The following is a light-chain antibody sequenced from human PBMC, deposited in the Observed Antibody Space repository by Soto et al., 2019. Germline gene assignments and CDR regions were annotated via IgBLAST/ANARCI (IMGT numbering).Light chain of an antibody. V-gene: IGLV2-14*01. Sequence: QSVLTQPASVSGSPGQSITISCTGTSSDVGAYNYDSWYQQYPGEAPKVIIYDVSHRLAGVSNRFSGSKSGNTASLTTPGLQTQDEADYYCSSYTSATTYVFGTGTKVTVL. CDR1: SSDVGAYNY. J-gene: IGLJ1*01. CDR3: SSYTSATTYV. CDR2: DVS.